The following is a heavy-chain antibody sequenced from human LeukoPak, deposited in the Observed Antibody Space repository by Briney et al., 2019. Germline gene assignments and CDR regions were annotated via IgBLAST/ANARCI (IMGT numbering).Heavy chain of an antibody. D-gene: IGHD1-26*01. CDR2: ISGSGGST. Sequence: GGSLRLSCAASGFTFSTYWMSWVRQAPGKGLEWVSAISGSGGSTYYADSVKGRFTISRDNSKNTLYLQMNSLRAEDTAVYYCAKDRGSYSDYWGQGTLVTVSS. CDR3: AKDRGSYSDY. V-gene: IGHV3-23*01. J-gene: IGHJ4*02. CDR1: GFTFSTYW.